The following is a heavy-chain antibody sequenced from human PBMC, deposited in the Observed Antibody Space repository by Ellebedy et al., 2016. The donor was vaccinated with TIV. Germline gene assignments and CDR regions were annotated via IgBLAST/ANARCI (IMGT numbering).Heavy chain of an antibody. CDR2: ISSSSIFI. V-gene: IGHV3-21*01. CDR1: GFTLSTYT. CDR3: ARKVPAPTTVPPNWYFDL. J-gene: IGHJ2*01. Sequence: GESLKISCAASGFTLSTYTINWVRQAPGQGLEWVPSISSSSIFIYYADSVKGRFTISRDNAKNSLYLQMNSLRAEDTAVYYCARKVPAPTTVPPNWYFDLWGRGTLVTVSS. D-gene: IGHD4-17*01.